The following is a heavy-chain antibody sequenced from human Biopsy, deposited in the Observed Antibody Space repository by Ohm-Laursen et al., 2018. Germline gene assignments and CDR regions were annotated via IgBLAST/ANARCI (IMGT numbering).Heavy chain of an antibody. CDR2: TNEDGSHT. Sequence: GSLRLSCSASGFTFSRFWIHWVRQAPGKGLAWVSHTNEDGSHTDYADSVKGRFTISRDNAKNSLYLQMNSLRAEDTAVYYCARSRGSSGIATIYYYGMDVWGQGTTVTVSS. D-gene: IGHD3-10*01. CDR1: GFTFSRFW. J-gene: IGHJ6*02. CDR3: ARSRGSSGIATIYYYGMDV. V-gene: IGHV3-74*01.